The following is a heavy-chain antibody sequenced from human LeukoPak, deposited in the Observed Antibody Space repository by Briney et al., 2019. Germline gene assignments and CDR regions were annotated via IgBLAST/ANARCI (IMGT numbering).Heavy chain of an antibody. CDR3: AREDIVVVPAAVGDFYYYYGMDV. Sequence: SVKVSCRASGGTFSSYAISWVRQAPGQGLEWMGGIIPIFGTANYAQKFRGRVTITADESTSTAYMELSSQRSEDTAVYFCAREDIVVVPAAVGDFYYYYGMDVWGQGTTVTVSS. D-gene: IGHD2-2*01. CDR1: GGTFSSYA. V-gene: IGHV1-69*13. CDR2: IIPIFGTA. J-gene: IGHJ6*02.